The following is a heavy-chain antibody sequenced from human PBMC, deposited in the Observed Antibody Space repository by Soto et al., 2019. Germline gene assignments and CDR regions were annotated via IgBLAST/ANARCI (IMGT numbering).Heavy chain of an antibody. CDR3: ARGLKYYYDSSGSPYGMDV. D-gene: IGHD3-22*01. J-gene: IGHJ6*02. CDR2: INHSGST. Sequence: LSLTCAVYGGSFSGYYWSWIRQPPGKGLEWIGEINHSGSTNYNPSLKSRVTISVDTSKNQFSLKLSSVTAADTAVYYCARGLKYYYDSSGSPYGMDVWGQGTTVTVSS. V-gene: IGHV4-34*01. CDR1: GGSFSGYY.